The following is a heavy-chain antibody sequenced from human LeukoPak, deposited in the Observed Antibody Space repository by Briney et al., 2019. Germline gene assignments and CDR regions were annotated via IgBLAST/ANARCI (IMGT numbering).Heavy chain of an antibody. V-gene: IGHV3-64*01. CDR1: GFTFSNYP. CDR2: ISSDGGRT. CDR3: ARETQGDSDY. J-gene: IGHJ4*02. Sequence: PGRSLRLSCAASGFTFSNYPMHWVRQAPGKGLEYVSAISSDGGRTYYANSVKGRFIISRDNSKHTLYPQMGSLRTEDMAVYYCARETQGDSDYWGQGTLVTVSS.